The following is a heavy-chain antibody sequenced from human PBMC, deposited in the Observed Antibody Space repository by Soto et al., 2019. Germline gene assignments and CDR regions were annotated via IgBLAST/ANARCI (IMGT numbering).Heavy chain of an antibody. CDR1: GGSFSGYY. Sequence: PSETLSLTCAVYGGSFSGYYWSWIRQPPGKGLEWIGEINHSGSTNYNPSLKSRVTISVDTSKNQFSLKLSSVTAADTAVYYCARDRALLRQLALGRRPQGNWFDPWGQGTLVTVSS. D-gene: IGHD6-13*01. CDR3: ARDRALLRQLALGRRPQGNWFDP. J-gene: IGHJ5*02. CDR2: INHSGST. V-gene: IGHV4-34*01.